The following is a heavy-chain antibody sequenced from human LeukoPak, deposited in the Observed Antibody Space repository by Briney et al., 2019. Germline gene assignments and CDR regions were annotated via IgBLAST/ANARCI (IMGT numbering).Heavy chain of an antibody. D-gene: IGHD2-8*01. J-gene: IGHJ5*02. CDR2: INHSGST. Sequence: SETLSLTCAVYGGSFSGYYWSWIRQPPGKGLEWIGEINHSGSTNYNPSLKSRVTISVDTSKNQFSLKLSSVTAADTAVYYCARAGICTNGVCYPVQGWFDPWGQGTLVTVSS. V-gene: IGHV4-34*01. CDR3: ARAGICTNGVCYPVQGWFDP. CDR1: GGSFSGYY.